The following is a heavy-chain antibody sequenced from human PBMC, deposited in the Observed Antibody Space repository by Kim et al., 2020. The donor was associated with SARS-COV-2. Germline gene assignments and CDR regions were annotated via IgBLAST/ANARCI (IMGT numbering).Heavy chain of an antibody. J-gene: IGHJ6*02. Sequence: GKGRLTTSRDNSKNTLYLQMNSLGAEATAVYYCARDSRYSSSWYGYGMDVWGQGTTVTVSS. V-gene: IGHV3-30*07. D-gene: IGHD6-13*01. CDR3: ARDSRYSSSWYGYGMDV.